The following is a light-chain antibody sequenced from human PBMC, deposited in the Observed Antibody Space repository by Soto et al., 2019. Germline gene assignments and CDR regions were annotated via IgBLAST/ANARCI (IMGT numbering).Light chain of an antibody. CDR3: QHYGSSPET. Sequence: EIVLTQSPGTLSLSPGERATLSCRASQSVSSNYLAWCQQKPGQAPRLLIYGASSRATGIPDRFSGSGSGTDFTLTISRLEPEDFAVYYCQHYGSSPETFGQGTKVDIK. CDR1: QSVSSNY. CDR2: GAS. J-gene: IGKJ1*01. V-gene: IGKV3-20*01.